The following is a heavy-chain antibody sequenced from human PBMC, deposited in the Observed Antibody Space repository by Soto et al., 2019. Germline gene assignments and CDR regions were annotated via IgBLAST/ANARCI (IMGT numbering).Heavy chain of an antibody. CDR2: LYYTGST. D-gene: IGHD3-3*01. CDR3: ASGGGYDFRSSQAPPIDV. Sequence: SETLSLTCTVSGGSISSYYWSWIRQPPGKRLEWIGSLYYTGSTNYNPALESRVTISLDTSKNQFSLKVRSVTAADTAVYYCASGGGYDFRSSQAPPIDVWGQGTTVTVSS. CDR1: GGSISSYY. J-gene: IGHJ6*02. V-gene: IGHV4-59*01.